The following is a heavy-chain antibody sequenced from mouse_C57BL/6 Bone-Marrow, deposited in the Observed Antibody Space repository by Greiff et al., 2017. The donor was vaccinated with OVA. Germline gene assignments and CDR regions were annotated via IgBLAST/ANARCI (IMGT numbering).Heavy chain of an antibody. CDR3: ARLYFDY. V-gene: IGHV1-61*01. J-gene: IGHJ2*01. Sequence: QVQLQQPGAELVRPGSSVKLSCKASGYTFTSYWMDWVKQRPGQGLEWIGNIYPSDSETHYNQKFKDKATLTVDKSSSTAYMQLSSQTSVDSSVYYCARLYFDYWGQGTTLTVSS. CDR1: GYTFTSYW. CDR2: IYPSDSET.